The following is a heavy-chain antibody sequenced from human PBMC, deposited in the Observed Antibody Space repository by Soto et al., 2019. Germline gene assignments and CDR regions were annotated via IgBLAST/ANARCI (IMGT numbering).Heavy chain of an antibody. D-gene: IGHD4-4*01. J-gene: IGHJ4*02. Sequence: EVQLLESGGGLVQPGGSLRLSCAASGFIFNACAMTWVRQAPGKGLEWVSAIGGSGGNTYYSASVKGRFTISRDNYKDTVDLEMIRLRVDDTDVYFCARVASDYINSADHWGQGILVTVSS. CDR1: GFIFNACA. CDR3: ARVASDYINSADH. CDR2: IGGSGGNT. V-gene: IGHV3-23*01.